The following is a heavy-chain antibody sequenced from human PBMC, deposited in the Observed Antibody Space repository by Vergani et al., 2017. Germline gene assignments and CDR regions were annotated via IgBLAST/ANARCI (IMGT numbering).Heavy chain of an antibody. CDR3: AAITFGGVFPDY. D-gene: IGHD3-16*01. J-gene: IGHJ4*02. V-gene: IGHV1-58*01. CDR2: IVVGSGNT. CDR1: GFTFTSSA. Sequence: QMQLVQSGPEVKTPGTSVKVSCTASGFTFTSSAVQWVRQARGQRLEWIGWIVVGSGNTNYAQKFQERVTITRDMSTSTAYMELSSLRSEDTAVYYCAAITFGGVFPDYWGQGTLVTVSS.